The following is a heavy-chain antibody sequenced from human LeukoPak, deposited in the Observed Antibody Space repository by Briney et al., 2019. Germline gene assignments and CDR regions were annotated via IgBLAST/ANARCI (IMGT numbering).Heavy chain of an antibody. CDR1: GFTFSSYA. CDR3: ARKDTDYYYMDV. CDR2: ISSSSSTI. J-gene: IGHJ6*03. Sequence: GGSLRLSCAASGFTFSSYAMSWVRQAPGKGLEWVSYISSSSSTIYYADSVKGRFTISRDNAKNSLYLQMNSLRAEDTAVYYCARKDTDYYYMDVWGKGTTVTVSS. V-gene: IGHV3-48*01. D-gene: IGHD4-17*01.